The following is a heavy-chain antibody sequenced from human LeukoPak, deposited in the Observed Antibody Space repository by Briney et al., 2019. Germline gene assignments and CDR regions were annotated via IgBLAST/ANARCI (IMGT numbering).Heavy chain of an antibody. J-gene: IGHJ4*02. Sequence: GGSLRLSSAASGFTFDDYAMHRVRQAPGKGLEWVSGISWNSGSIGYADSVKGRFTISRDNAKNSLYLQMNSLRAEDMALYYCAKGLRSSSWSHFDYWGQGTLVTVSS. CDR2: ISWNSGSI. D-gene: IGHD6-6*01. CDR3: AKGLRSSSWSHFDY. V-gene: IGHV3-9*03. CDR1: GFTFDDYA.